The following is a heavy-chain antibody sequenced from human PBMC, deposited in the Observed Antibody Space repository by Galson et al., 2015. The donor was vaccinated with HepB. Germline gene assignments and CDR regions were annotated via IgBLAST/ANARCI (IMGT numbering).Heavy chain of an antibody. D-gene: IGHD2-2*01. V-gene: IGHV3-9*01. Sequence: SLRLSCAASGFIFDDYAMHWVRQAPGKGLEWVSGISWNSGSIGYGDSAKGRFTTSRDNAKNSLYLQMNSLRPEDTALYYCAKDARPQSSSLQYWGQGTLVTVSS. CDR2: ISWNSGSI. J-gene: IGHJ4*02. CDR1: GFIFDDYA. CDR3: AKDARPQSSSLQY.